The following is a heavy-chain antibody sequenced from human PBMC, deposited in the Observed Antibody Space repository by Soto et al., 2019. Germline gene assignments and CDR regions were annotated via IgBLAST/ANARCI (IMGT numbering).Heavy chain of an antibody. D-gene: IGHD3-10*01. CDR3: ARGGGTMVRGVIMALHYYYYGMDV. V-gene: IGHV1-46*01. Sequence: ASVKVSCKASGYTFTSYYMHWVRQAPGQGLEWMGIINPSGGSTSYAQKFQGRVTMTRDTSTSTVYMELSSLRSEDTAVYYCARGGGTMVRGVIMALHYYYYGMDVWGQGTTVTVS. CDR2: INPSGGST. CDR1: GYTFTSYY. J-gene: IGHJ6*02.